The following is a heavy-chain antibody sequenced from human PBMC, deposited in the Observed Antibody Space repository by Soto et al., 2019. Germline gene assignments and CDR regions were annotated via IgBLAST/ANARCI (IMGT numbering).Heavy chain of an antibody. D-gene: IGHD1-7*01. CDR3: ARDPLVTGTTCMDV. CDR2: ISSSSSYI. V-gene: IGHV3-21*01. J-gene: IGHJ6*03. CDR1: GFTSSSYS. Sequence: EVQLVESGGGLVKPGGSLRLSCAASGFTSSSYSMNWVRQAPGKGLEWVSSISSSSSYIYYADSVKGRFTISRDNAKNSLYLQMNSLRAEDTAVYYCARDPLVTGTTCMDVWGKGTTVTVSS.